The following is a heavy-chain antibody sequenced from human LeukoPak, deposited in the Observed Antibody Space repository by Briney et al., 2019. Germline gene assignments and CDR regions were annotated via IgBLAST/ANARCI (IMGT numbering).Heavy chain of an antibody. D-gene: IGHD2-2*01. J-gene: IGHJ4*02. CDR2: IIPIFGTA. Sequence: VASVKVSCKASGGTFSSYAISWVRQAPGQGLEWMGGIIPIFGTANYAQKFQGRVTITADESTSTAYTELSSLRSEDTAVYYCARYCSSTSCPISDWGQGTLVTVSS. CDR1: GGTFSSYA. V-gene: IGHV1-69*13. CDR3: ARYCSSTSCPISD.